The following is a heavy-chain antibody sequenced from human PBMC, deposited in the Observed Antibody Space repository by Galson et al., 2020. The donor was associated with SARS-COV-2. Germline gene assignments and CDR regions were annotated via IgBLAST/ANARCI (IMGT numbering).Heavy chain of an antibody. CDR2: IWYDGSKK. D-gene: IGHD6-13*01. J-gene: IGHJ4*02. CDR1: GFAFRSYG. CDR3: AREAEVTAAGNSLDY. V-gene: IGHV3-33*01. Sequence: QLGESLKISCAASGFAFRSYGMHWVRQAPGKGLEWVAVIWYDGSKKYYADSLEGRFTISRDNSKNTLYLQVASLGAEDTAMYYCAREAEVTAAGNSLDYWGRGTLVTVSS.